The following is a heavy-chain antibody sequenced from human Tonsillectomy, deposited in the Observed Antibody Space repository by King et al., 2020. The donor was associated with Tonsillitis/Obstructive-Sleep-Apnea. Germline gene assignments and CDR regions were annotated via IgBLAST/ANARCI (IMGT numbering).Heavy chain of an antibody. D-gene: IGHD4-17*01. CDR1: GFSLSNARMG. V-gene: IGHV2-26*01. J-gene: IGHJ2*01. CDR3: ARILVYGRRVPYWYFDL. Sequence: TLKESGPVLVKPTETLTLTCTVSGFSLSNARMGVSWIRQPPGKALEWLAHIFSNDEKSYSTSLKSRLNIPKDTSKSQVVLTMTNMDPVDTATYYCARILVYGRRVPYWYFDLWGRGTLVTVSS. CDR2: IFSNDEK.